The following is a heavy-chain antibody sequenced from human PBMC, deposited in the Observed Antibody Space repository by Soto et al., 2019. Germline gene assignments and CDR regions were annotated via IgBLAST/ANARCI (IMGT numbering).Heavy chain of an antibody. D-gene: IGHD3-3*01. CDR2: INHSGST. CDR1: GVSFSGYY. V-gene: IGHV4-34*01. CDR3: ARGGGGRYDFWSGYSRDHYYMDV. Sequence: SETLSLTCAVYGVSFSGYYWSWIRQPPGKGLEWIGEINHSGSTNYNPSLKSRVTISVDTSKNQFSLKLSSVTAADTAVYYCARGGGGRYDFWSGYSRDHYYMDVWGTGTTVTVSS. J-gene: IGHJ6*03.